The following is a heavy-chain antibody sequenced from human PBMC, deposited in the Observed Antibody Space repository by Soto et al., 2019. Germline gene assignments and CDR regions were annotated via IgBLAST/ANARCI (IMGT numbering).Heavy chain of an antibody. V-gene: IGHV1-69*01. Sequence: VQLVQSGAEVKKTGSSVKVSCKASGGTFTYYAFSWVRQAPGQGLEWMGGIIPILGTTNYAQKFQGRVTITADESTSTAYMELSSLRSEDTAVYYCARRFWSGYSPDWFDPWGQGTLVTVSS. CDR3: ARRFWSGYSPDWFDP. D-gene: IGHD3-3*01. CDR1: GGTFTYYA. J-gene: IGHJ5*02. CDR2: IIPILGTT.